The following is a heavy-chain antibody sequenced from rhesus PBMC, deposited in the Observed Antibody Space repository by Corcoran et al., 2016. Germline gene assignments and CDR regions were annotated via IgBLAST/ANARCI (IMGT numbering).Heavy chain of an antibody. CDR3: ARDPGYCSGGVCYYFDY. D-gene: IGHD2-8*01. J-gene: IGHJ4*01. CDR2: NYSSNGHP. Sequence: QVQLQESGPGLLKPSDTLSLTCAVSGGSISGGYGWGWIRQPPGKGLEGIGSNYSSNGHPYYHPSLKSRVTISTDTSKDQFSLKLSSVTAAGPAVYYCARDPGYCSGGVCYYFDYWGQGVLVTVSS. V-gene: IGHV4S7*01. CDR1: GGSISGGYG.